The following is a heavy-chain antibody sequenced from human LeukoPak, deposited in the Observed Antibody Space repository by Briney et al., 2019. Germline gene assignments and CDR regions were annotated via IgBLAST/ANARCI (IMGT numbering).Heavy chain of an antibody. D-gene: IGHD3-10*01. CDR2: VYYSGST. V-gene: IGHV4-39*01. Sequence: RPSETLSLTCTVSGGSISSSSYYWGWIRQPPGKGLEWIGSVYYSGSTYYNPSLKSRVTISVDTSKNQLSLKLSSVTAADTAVYYCARHQEGGITMVRGVLTKMEGFDYWGQGTLVTVSS. J-gene: IGHJ4*02. CDR1: GGSISSSSYY. CDR3: ARHQEGGITMVRGVLTKMEGFDY.